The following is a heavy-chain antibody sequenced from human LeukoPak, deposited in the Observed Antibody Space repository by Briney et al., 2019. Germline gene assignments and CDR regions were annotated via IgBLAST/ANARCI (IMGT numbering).Heavy chain of an antibody. Sequence: ASLKVSCTASGYTFTGYYIHWVRLAPGHGFQWMGCMNSNNRGTNHTQKFQGMVSMTTDTSISTAYMDLSRLISDDTAVYYCASDRGPEWWGSFDCWGQGTLVTVSS. J-gene: IGHJ4*02. D-gene: IGHD3-16*01. CDR1: GYTFTGYY. CDR2: MNSNNRGT. CDR3: ASDRGPEWWGSFDC. V-gene: IGHV1-2*02.